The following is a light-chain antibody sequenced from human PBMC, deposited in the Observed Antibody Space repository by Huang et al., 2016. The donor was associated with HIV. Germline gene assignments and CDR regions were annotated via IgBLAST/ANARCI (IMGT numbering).Light chain of an antibody. Sequence: EVVLTQSPATLSLSPGETATLSCRASQSVMTFLAWYQQKPGQAPRLLIYDASNRASGIPARFSGSGSGTDFSLTSSSLEPEDFAVYYCQQRSNWPRTFGPGTKVDIK. CDR2: DAS. CDR3: QQRSNWPRT. J-gene: IGKJ3*01. V-gene: IGKV3-11*01. CDR1: QSVMTF.